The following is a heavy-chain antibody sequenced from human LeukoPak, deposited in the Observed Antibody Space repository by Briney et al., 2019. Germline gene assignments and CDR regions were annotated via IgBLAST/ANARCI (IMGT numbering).Heavy chain of an antibody. CDR3: ARGEVHYYGSGSDY. D-gene: IGHD3-10*01. CDR2: TSSSSSYI. CDR1: GFTFSSYN. J-gene: IGHJ4*02. Sequence: GGSLRLSCAASGFTFSSYNMNWVRQAPGKGLEWVSSTSSSSSYIYYADSVKGRFTISRHNAKNSLYLQMNSLRAEDTAVYYCARGEVHYYGSGSDYWGQGTLVTVSS. V-gene: IGHV3-21*01.